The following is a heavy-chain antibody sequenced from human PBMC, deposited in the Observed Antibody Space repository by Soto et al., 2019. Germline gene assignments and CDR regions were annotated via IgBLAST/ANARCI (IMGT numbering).Heavy chain of an antibody. V-gene: IGHV4-31*03. CDR1: GGSISSGGYY. J-gene: IGHJ6*02. Sequence: SLTCTVSGGSISSGGYYWSWIRQHPGKGLEWMGYIYYSGSTYYNPSLKSRVTISVDTSKNQFSLKLSSVTAADTAVYYCARDHLRRYSSSTDRGYYYYYYGMDVWGQGTTVTVSS. D-gene: IGHD6-6*01. CDR2: IYYSGST. CDR3: ARDHLRRYSSSTDRGYYYYYYGMDV.